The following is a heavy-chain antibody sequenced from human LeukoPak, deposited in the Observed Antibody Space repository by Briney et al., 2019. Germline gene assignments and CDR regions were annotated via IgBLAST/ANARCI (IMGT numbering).Heavy chain of an antibody. V-gene: IGHV3-23*05. D-gene: IGHD4-11*01. J-gene: IGHJ4*02. CDR2: FKTKYSQV. CDR3: ARSVPDYTRFDY. Sequence: GGSLRLSCVASGFTFSDYAMNRVRQAPGKGLEWVSTFKTKYSQVYYAESVRGRFTISTDNSEKTVYLQMNSLRAEDTALYYCARSVPDYTRFDYWGQGALVTVSS. CDR1: GFTFSDYA.